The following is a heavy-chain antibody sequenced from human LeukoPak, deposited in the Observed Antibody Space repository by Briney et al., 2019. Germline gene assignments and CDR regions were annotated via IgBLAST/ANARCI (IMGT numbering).Heavy chain of an antibody. CDR3: ARRGIAVAGYYFDY. CDR1: GFTFSSYA. D-gene: IGHD6-19*01. CDR2: IYYSGST. V-gene: IGHV4-59*08. J-gene: IGHJ4*02. Sequence: PGGSLRLSCAASGFTFSSYAMSWVRQAPGKGLEWIGYIYYSGSTNYNPSLKSRVTISVDTSKNQFSLKLSSVTAADTAVYYCARRGIAVAGYYFDYWGQGTLVTVSS.